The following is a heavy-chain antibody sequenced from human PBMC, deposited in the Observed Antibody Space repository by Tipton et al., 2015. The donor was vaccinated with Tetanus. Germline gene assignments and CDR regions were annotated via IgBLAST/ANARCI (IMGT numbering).Heavy chain of an antibody. V-gene: IGHV4-31*03. CDR3: VREQARGARGWNYVDC. Sequence: TLSLTCTVSGASISSGGYYWTWIRQRPGKGLEWIGDIYSFGSTYYSPSLKSRVTISIDTSKYQYSLQLNSGTAADPAVYYCVREQARGARGWNYVDCWGQGALVTVSS. D-gene: IGHD1-26*01. CDR1: GASISSGGYY. J-gene: IGHJ4*02. CDR2: IYSFGST.